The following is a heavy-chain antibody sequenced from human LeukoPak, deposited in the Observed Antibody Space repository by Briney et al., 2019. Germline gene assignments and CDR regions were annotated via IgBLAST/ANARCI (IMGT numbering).Heavy chain of an antibody. V-gene: IGHV4-59*01. J-gene: IGHJ6*02. D-gene: IGHD5-12*01. CDR3: ARVSGATITTYYGMDV. Sequence: SETLSLTCTVSGGSFSRYYWSWIRQPPGKGLEWIGNIHYSGSTNYNPSLKSRVTISIDTSKNQFSLRLSSATSVDTAVYYCARVSGATITTYYGMDVWGQGTTVTVS. CDR2: IHYSGST. CDR1: GGSFSRYY.